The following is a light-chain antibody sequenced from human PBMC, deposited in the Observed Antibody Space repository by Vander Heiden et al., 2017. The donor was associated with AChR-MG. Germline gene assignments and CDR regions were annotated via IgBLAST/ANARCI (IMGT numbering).Light chain of an antibody. Sequence: DIQMTQPPSSLSASVGDRVTITCRASENITNYLNWYQPKPGNAPELLIYAASSLQSGVPSRFRGSGSGTAFTLTVSSLQPEDFATSYCQQSDNTPHTFGGGTKVEIK. CDR1: ENITNY. CDR2: AAS. J-gene: IGKJ4*01. CDR3: QQSDNTPHT. V-gene: IGKV1-39*01.